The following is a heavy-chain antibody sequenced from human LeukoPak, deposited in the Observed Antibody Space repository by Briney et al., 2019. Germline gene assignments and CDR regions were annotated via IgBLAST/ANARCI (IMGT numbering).Heavy chain of an antibody. CDR3: AASSGRFDY. J-gene: IGHJ4*02. Sequence: ASVKVSCKASGYTFTSYDINWVRQATGQGLEWMGRINPNSGGTNYAQKFQGRVTMTRDTSISTAYMELSRLRSDDTAVYYCAASSGRFDYWGQGTLVTVSS. V-gene: IGHV1-2*06. CDR2: INPNSGGT. CDR1: GYTFTSYD. D-gene: IGHD2-15*01.